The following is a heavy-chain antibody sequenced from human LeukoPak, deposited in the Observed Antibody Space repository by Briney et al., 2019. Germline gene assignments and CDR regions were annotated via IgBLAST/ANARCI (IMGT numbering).Heavy chain of an antibody. CDR3: ARAGAIHYYYYYGMDV. Sequence: ASVTVSCTASGYTFTSYDINWVRQAPGQGLEWMGWMNPKSGNTGYAQKFQGRVTMTRNSSISTAYMELSSLRSEDTAVYYCARAGAIHYYYYYGMDVWGQGTTVTVSS. J-gene: IGHJ6*02. V-gene: IGHV1-8*01. CDR2: MNPKSGNT. D-gene: IGHD4/OR15-4a*01. CDR1: GYTFTSYD.